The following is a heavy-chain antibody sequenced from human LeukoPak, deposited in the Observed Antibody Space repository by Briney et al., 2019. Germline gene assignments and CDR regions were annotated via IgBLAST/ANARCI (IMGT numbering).Heavy chain of an antibody. CDR1: GGSINSYY. CDR3: ARGNYYGSGALDS. CDR2: IYYSGST. D-gene: IGHD3-10*01. V-gene: IGHV4-59*01. J-gene: IGHJ4*02. Sequence: SETLSLTCTVSGGSINSYYLSWIRQPPGKGLEWIGYIYYSGSTNYNPSLKSRVTISVDTSKNQFSLKLSSVTAADTAVYYCARGNYYGSGALDSWGQGTLVTVSS.